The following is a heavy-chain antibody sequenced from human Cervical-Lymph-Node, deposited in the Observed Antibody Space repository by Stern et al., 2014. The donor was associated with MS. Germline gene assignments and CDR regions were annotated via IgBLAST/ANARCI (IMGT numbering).Heavy chain of an antibody. CDR2: ILYDGSYE. Sequence: VQLVESGGGVVQPGRSLSLSCAASGFTFTAYSMHWVRQAPGKGLEWVAVILYDGSYEEYADSVKGRFTISRDNSKDTLYLQMNSLRVEDTAVYYCARDRRRWLQNYFEYWGQGTLVTVSS. D-gene: IGHD5-24*01. CDR1: GFTFTAYS. CDR3: ARDRRRWLQNYFEY. J-gene: IGHJ4*02. V-gene: IGHV3-30*04.